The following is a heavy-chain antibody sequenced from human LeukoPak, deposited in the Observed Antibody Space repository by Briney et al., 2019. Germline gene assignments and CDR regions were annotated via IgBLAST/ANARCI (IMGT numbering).Heavy chain of an antibody. J-gene: IGHJ5*02. CDR2: IYSGGST. D-gene: IGHD4-23*01. CDR3: ARAVVTNNWFDP. Sequence: GGSLRLSCAASGFTVSSNYMSWVRQAPGKGLEWVSVIYSGGSTYYADSVKDRFTISRDNSKNTLYLQMNSLRAEDTAVYYCARAVVTNNWFDPWGQGTLVTVSS. V-gene: IGHV3-66*02. CDR1: GFTVSSNY.